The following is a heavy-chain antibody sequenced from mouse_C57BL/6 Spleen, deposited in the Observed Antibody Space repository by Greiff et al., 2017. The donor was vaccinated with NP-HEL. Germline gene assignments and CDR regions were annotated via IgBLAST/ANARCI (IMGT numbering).Heavy chain of an antibody. CDR2: IYPGDGDT. CDR1: GYAFSSSW. CDR3: ARGYYYGSSFDY. D-gene: IGHD1-1*01. V-gene: IGHV1-82*01. Sequence: VQRVESGPELVKPGASVKISCKASGYAFSSSWMNWVKQRPGKGLEWIGRIYPGDGDTNYNGKFKGKATLTADKSSSTAYMQLSSLTSEDSAVYFCARGYYYGSSFDYWGQGTTLTVSS. J-gene: IGHJ2*01.